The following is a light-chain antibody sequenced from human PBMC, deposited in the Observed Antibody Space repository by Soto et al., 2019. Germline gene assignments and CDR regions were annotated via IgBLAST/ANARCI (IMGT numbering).Light chain of an antibody. V-gene: IGLV2-14*03. Sequence: QSALTQPASVSGSPGQSITISCTGTTSDVGDYNFVSWYQHHPGKVPKLMIYDVSNRPSGVSNRFSGSNSGNTASLTISGLQAEDEADYYCSSYTSSSTYVFGTGTKLTVL. CDR1: TSDVGDYNF. CDR2: DVS. CDR3: SSYTSSSTYV. J-gene: IGLJ1*01.